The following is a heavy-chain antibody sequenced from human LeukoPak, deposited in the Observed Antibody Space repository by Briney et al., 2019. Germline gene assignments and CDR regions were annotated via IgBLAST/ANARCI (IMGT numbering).Heavy chain of an antibody. Sequence: PSETLSLTCTVSGGSISLYYWSWIRQPPGKGLEWIGYIYYSGSTIYNPALESRVTMSVDRSRNQFSLWLTSVTAADTAVYYCARRDFYGAGSHYDNWGQGTLVAVSS. CDR2: IYYSGST. D-gene: IGHD3-10*01. CDR3: ARRDFYGAGSHYDN. V-gene: IGHV4-59*08. CDR1: GGSISLYY. J-gene: IGHJ4*02.